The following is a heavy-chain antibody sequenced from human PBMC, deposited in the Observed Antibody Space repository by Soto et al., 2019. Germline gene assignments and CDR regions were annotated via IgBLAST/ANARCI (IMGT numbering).Heavy chain of an antibody. CDR3: ARRGGGVVLTATTPFDY. V-gene: IGHV4-4*02. CDR1: SGSISTANW. Sequence: QVPLQESGPRLVRPSGTLSLTCTVSSGSISTANWWSWVRQPPGRGLERIGEIYHSGSTNYNLSRKSRVTLSVDKSKNQFALRLSSVTAADTAMYYCARRGGGVVLTATTPFDYWGQGTLVTVSS. J-gene: IGHJ4*02. CDR2: IYHSGST. D-gene: IGHD2-21*02.